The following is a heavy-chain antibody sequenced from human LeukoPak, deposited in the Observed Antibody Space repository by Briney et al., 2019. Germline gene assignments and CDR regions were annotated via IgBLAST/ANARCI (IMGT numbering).Heavy chain of an antibody. CDR2: ISYDGSNK. V-gene: IGHV3-30-3*01. CDR1: GFTFSSYA. CDR3: AGHKGY. J-gene: IGHJ4*02. Sequence: PGGSLRLSCAASGFTFSSYAMHWVRQAPGKGPEWVAVISYDGSNKYYADSVKGRFTISRDNSKNTLYLQMNSLRAEDTAVYYCAGHKGYWGQGTLVTVSS.